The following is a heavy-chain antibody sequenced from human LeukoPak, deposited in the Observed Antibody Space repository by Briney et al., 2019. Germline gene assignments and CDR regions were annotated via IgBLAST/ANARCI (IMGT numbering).Heavy chain of an antibody. CDR2: TSGDNVNT. D-gene: IGHD6-6*01. CDR1: GYTFTGYY. V-gene: IGHV1-18*04. J-gene: IGHJ5*02. Sequence: GASVKVSCKASGYTFTGYYMHWVRQARGQGLEWMGWTSGDNVNTYYAQKFLGRVIMTTDISTTTAYMELRSLRPDETAVYYFLRDWEWKAARNLFDPWGQGTRVTVSS. CDR3: LRDWEWKAARNLFDP.